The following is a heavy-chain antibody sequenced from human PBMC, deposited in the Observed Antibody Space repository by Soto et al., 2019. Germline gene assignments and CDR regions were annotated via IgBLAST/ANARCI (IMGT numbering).Heavy chain of an antibody. Sequence: QVQLVQSGAEVKKPGSPVKVSCKASGGTFSSYAISWVLQAPGHGLEWMGGIIPIFGTANYAQKFQGRVTITADESTSTAYMELSSVRSEDTAVYYCAKAYYDFWSTFAPWGQGTLVTVSS. CDR1: GGTFSSYA. CDR2: IIPIFGTA. J-gene: IGHJ5*02. CDR3: AKAYYDFWSTFAP. D-gene: IGHD3-3*01. V-gene: IGHV1-69*01.